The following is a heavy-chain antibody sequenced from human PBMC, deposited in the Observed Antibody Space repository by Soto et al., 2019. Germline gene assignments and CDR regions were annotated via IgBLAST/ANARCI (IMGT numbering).Heavy chain of an antibody. CDR1: GFTFDDYA. J-gene: IGHJ6*03. Sequence: GGSLRLSCAASGFTFDDYAMHWVRQAPGKGLEWVSGISWNSGSIGYADSVKGRFTISRDNAKNSLYLQMNSLRAEDTALYYCAKDMEAYYYYYMDVWGKGTTLTVSS. CDR3: AKDMEAYYYYYMDV. V-gene: IGHV3-9*01. D-gene: IGHD1-1*01. CDR2: ISWNSGSI.